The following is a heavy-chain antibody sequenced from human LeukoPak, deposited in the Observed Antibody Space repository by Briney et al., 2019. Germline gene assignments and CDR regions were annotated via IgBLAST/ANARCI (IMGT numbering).Heavy chain of an antibody. Sequence: GRSLRLSCAASGFTSSSYSMNWVRQAPGKGLEWVSSIGTGSSYKNYVDSVRGRFTISRNNAKNSLYLQMNCLRAEDTAVYYCASGVIIATAGSLDYWGQGTLVTVSS. CDR2: IGTGSSYK. J-gene: IGHJ4*02. CDR3: ASGVIIATAGSLDY. V-gene: IGHV3-21*01. CDR1: GFTSSSYS. D-gene: IGHD6-13*01.